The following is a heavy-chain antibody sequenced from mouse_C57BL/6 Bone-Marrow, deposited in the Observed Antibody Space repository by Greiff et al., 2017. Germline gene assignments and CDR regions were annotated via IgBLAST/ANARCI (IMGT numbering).Heavy chain of an antibody. CDR3: ARWSLRRGCAY. J-gene: IGHJ3*01. Sequence: QVQLQQPGAELVKPGASVKLSCKASGYTFTSYWMHWVKQRPGQGLEWIGMIHPNSGSTNYNEKFKSKATLTADKSSSTAYMQLSSLTYEDSAVYYCARWSLRRGCAYWGQGTLVTVSA. CDR2: IHPNSGST. V-gene: IGHV1-64*01. CDR1: GYTFTSYW. D-gene: IGHD1-2*01.